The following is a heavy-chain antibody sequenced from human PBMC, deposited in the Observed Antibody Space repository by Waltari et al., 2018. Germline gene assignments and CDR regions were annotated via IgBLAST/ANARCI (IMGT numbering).Heavy chain of an antibody. J-gene: IGHJ4*02. D-gene: IGHD1-26*01. V-gene: IGHV3-21*01. CDR2: ISSSSRYI. CDR1: GFNLTSYS. Sequence: EVQLVESGGGLVKPGGSLRLSCAASGFNLTSYSLNWVRQPPGKGLEWVSSISSSSRYIYYADSVKGRFTISRDNAKNSLYLQMNSLRAEDTAVYYCARASSGSYRFDYWGQGTLVTVSS. CDR3: ARASSGSYRFDY.